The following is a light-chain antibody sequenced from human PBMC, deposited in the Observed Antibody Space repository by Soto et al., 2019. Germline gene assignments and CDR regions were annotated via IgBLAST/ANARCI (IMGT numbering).Light chain of an antibody. CDR3: QQYNSYPGWT. Sequence: DIQMTQSPSTLSASVGDRVTITCRASQSISSWLAWYQQKPGKAPKLLIYKASSLESGVPSRFSDSGPGTEFTLNISSLQPDDFATYYCQQYNSYPGWTFGQGTKVEI. J-gene: IGKJ1*01. V-gene: IGKV1-5*03. CDR2: KAS. CDR1: QSISSW.